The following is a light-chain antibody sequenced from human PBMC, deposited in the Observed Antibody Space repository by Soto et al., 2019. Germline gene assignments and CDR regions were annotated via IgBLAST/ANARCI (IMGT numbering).Light chain of an antibody. V-gene: IGLV2-8*01. CDR1: SSDVGGYNF. Sequence: QLVLTQPPSASGSPGQSVTISCTGTSSDVGGYNFVSWYQQPPGKAPKLMIYEVSKRPSGVPDRFSGSKSGNTASLTVSGLQAEDEADYYCLSYAGSKNYVFGTGTKLTVL. CDR2: EVS. J-gene: IGLJ1*01. CDR3: LSYAGSKNYV.